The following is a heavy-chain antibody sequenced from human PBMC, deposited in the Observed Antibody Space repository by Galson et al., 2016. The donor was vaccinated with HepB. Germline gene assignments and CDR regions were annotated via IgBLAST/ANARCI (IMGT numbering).Heavy chain of an antibody. V-gene: IGHV3-30-3*01. CDR3: ARNRWFDS. Sequence: SLRLSCAASGYPFSSFAMHWVRQAPGQGLEWVAVISYDGSNKYYTDSVKGRFTVSRDISKNMVYLQMNSLRPEDTAMYYCARNRWFDSWGQGTLVIVSS. J-gene: IGHJ5*01. CDR2: ISYDGSNK. CDR1: GYPFSSFA.